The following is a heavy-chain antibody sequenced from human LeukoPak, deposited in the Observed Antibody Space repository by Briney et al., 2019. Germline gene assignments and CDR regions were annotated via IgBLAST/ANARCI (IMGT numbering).Heavy chain of an antibody. V-gene: IGHV3-21*01. CDR1: GFTFSSYS. CDR2: ISSSSSYI. D-gene: IGHD6-6*01. J-gene: IGHJ5*02. Sequence: VGSLRLSCAASGFTFSSYSMNWVRQAPGKGLEWVSSISSSSSYIYYADSVKGRFTISRDNAKNSLYLQMNGLRAEDTAVYYCARDRGYLLEYISSSTAGPWGQGTLVTVSS. CDR3: ARDRGYLLEYISSSTAGP.